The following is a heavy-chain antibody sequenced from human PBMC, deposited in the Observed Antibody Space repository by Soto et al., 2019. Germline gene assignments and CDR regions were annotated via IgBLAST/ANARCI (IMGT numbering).Heavy chain of an antibody. CDR1: GFTFSSYA. J-gene: IGHJ4*02. CDR3: AKEPRSVLGLAVAGPYFDY. V-gene: IGHV3-23*01. D-gene: IGHD6-19*01. CDR2: ISGSGGST. Sequence: GGSLRLSCAASGFTFSSYAMSWVRQAPGKGLEWVSAISGSGGSTYYADSVKGRFTISRDNSKNTLYLQMNSLRAEDTAVYYCAKEPRSVLGLAVAGPYFDYWGQGTLVTVSS.